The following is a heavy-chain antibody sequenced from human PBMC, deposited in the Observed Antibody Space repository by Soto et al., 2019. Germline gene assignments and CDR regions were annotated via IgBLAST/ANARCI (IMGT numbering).Heavy chain of an antibody. CDR2: IYYDGST. J-gene: IGHJ6*02. D-gene: IGHD1-26*01. Sequence: SETLSLTCTVSGGSIRSINNYWGWIRQPPGKGLEWIGNIYYDGSTFYNPSLKSRVAMSIDTSKNQFSLNLTSVTATDTAVYYCARQRPTDGRWEFANYYGMDVWGQGTPVTVSS. V-gene: IGHV4-39*01. CDR1: GGSIRSINNY. CDR3: ARQRPTDGRWEFANYYGMDV.